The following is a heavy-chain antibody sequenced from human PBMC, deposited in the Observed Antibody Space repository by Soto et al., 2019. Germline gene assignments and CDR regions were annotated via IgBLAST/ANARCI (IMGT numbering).Heavy chain of an antibody. Sequence: PVGSLRLSCAASGFTFSSYAMSWVRQAPGKGLEWVSAISGSGGSTYYADSVKGRFTISRDNSKNTLYLQMNSLRAEDTAVYYCAKSSLRAYYYDSSGYWVYWGQGTLVTVSS. CDR1: GFTFSSYA. D-gene: IGHD3-22*01. J-gene: IGHJ4*02. V-gene: IGHV3-23*01. CDR2: ISGSGGST. CDR3: AKSSLRAYYYDSSGYWVY.